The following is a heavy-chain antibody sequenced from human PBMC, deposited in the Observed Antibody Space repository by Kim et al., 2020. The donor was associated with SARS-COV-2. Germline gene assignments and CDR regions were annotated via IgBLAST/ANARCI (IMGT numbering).Heavy chain of an antibody. CDR3: ARDVGARLRGATPSYYD. J-gene: IGHJ6*01. V-gene: IGHV3-30-3*01. CDR2: ISYDGSNK. Sequence: GGSLRLSCAASGFTFSSCAMHWVRQAPGKGLEWVAVISYDGSNKYYADSVKGRFTISRDNSKNTLYLQMNSLRAEDTAVYYCARDVGARLRGATPSYYD. CDR1: GFTFSSCA. D-gene: IGHD3-10*01.